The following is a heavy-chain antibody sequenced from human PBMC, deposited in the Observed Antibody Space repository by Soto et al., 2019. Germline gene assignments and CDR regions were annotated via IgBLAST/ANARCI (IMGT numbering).Heavy chain of an antibody. J-gene: IGHJ4*02. V-gene: IGHV3-23*01. Sequence: EVQLLESGGGLVQPGGSLRLSCAASGFTFRSYAMSWVRQAPGKGLEWVSAISDSGGSTYYADSVKGRFTISRDKAKNTLYLQMNSARAEDTAVYYCAKIGRMVRGEEERPGMYDYWGQGTLVSVSS. CDR3: AKIGRMVRGEEERPGMYDY. CDR1: GFTFRSYA. CDR2: ISDSGGST. D-gene: IGHD3-10*01.